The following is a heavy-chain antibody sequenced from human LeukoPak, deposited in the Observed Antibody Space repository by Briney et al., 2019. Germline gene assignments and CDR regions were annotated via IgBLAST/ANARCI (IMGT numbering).Heavy chain of an antibody. CDR1: GFTFSSYG. CDR3: ARAQIVVVTAEAFDI. CDR2: ISYDGSNK. D-gene: IGHD2-21*02. J-gene: IGHJ3*02. Sequence: GGSLRLSCAASGFTFSSYGMHWVRQAPGKGLEWVAVISYDGSNKYYADSVKGRFTISRDNSKNTLYLQMNSLRAEDTAVYYCARAQIVVVTAEAFDIWGQGTMVTVSS. V-gene: IGHV3-30*03.